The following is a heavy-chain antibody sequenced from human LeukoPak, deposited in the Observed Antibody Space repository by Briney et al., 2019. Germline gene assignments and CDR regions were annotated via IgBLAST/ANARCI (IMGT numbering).Heavy chain of an antibody. CDR3: TSWGDTTAEYFQR. CDR2: INPDGRDT. CDR1: GFTFDRCW. J-gene: IGHJ1*01. Sequence: GGSLRLSCVVSGFTFDRCWMNWVRQAPGKGLEWVAHINPDGRDTYYVDSVKGRFTISRDNAQNSMYLQMNSLRVEDTAVYYRTSWGDTTAEYFQRWGQGTLVTVSS. D-gene: IGHD2-21*02. V-gene: IGHV3-7*01.